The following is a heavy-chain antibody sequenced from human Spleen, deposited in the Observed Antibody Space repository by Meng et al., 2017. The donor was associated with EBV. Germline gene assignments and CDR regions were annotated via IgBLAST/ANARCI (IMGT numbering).Heavy chain of an antibody. V-gene: IGHV1-2*02. D-gene: IGHD6-19*01. CDR1: GYSITGYY. CDR3: ASSQFLVGY. Sequence: QALVVRAGADVTEAGVSVKVSCYASGYSITGYYMDWERQATGQGREWMGWGNGGNGNTKYSQECQGRITMAKATSTITAYMELSRLRSADTAVYYCASSQFLVGYWGQGTLVTVSS. CDR2: GNGGNGNT. J-gene: IGHJ4*02.